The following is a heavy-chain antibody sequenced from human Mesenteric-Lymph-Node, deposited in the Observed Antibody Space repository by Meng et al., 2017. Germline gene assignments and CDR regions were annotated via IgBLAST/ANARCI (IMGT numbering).Heavy chain of an antibody. CDR3: ARAPRVFLAAAGTDFDY. CDR2: IYHSGST. J-gene: IGHJ4*02. V-gene: IGHV4-38-2*01. D-gene: IGHD6-13*01. Sequence: SETLSLTCAVSGYSISSGYYWGWIRQPPGKGLEWIGSIYHSGSTYYNPSLKSRVTISVDTSKNQFSLKLSSVTAADTAVYYCARAPRVFLAAAGTDFDYWGQGSLATFSS. CDR1: GYSISSGYY.